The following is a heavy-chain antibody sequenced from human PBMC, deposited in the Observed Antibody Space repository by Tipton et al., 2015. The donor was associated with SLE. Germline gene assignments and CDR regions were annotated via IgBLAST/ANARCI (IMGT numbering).Heavy chain of an antibody. J-gene: IGHJ4*02. CDR1: GYSFTNYW. CDR3: ARRASGCCPAET. D-gene: IGHD1-26*01. Sequence: QLVQSGPEVKKPGESLKISCKGSGYSFTNYWTGWVRQMPGKGLVWMGIFYPGDPDTRYSPTFQGHVTISADTSGGTAYLQWSSPKTSGSAMSYCARRASGCCPAETRGQRALVSVSS. CDR2: FYPGDPDT. V-gene: IGHV5-51*03.